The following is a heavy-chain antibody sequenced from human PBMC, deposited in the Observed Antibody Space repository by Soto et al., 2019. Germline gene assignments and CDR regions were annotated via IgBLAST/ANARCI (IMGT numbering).Heavy chain of an antibody. CDR2: IYYSGST. CDR1: GGSISSHF. V-gene: IGHV4-59*11. CDR3: AGGYVARFDP. J-gene: IGHJ5*02. D-gene: IGHD3-10*02. Sequence: SETLSLTCTVSGGSISSHFWSWIRQPPGKGLEWIGYIYYSGSTNYNPSLKSRVTISLDTSKNQFSLKLNSVTAADTAVYYCAGGYVARFDPWGQGTLVTVSS.